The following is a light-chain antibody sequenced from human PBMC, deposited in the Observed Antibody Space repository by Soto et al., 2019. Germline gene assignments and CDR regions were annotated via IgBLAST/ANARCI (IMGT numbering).Light chain of an antibody. CDR3: QQYNNWPRAT. Sequence: EIVLTQSPDTLSLSPGERATLSCRASQSVSSSYLAWYRQKPGQAPRLLIYDTSIRATGIPARFSGSGSGTEFNLTISSLQSEDFGVYYCQQYNNWPRATFGGGTKVDIK. V-gene: IGKV3D-15*01. CDR2: DTS. J-gene: IGKJ4*01. CDR1: QSVSSSY.